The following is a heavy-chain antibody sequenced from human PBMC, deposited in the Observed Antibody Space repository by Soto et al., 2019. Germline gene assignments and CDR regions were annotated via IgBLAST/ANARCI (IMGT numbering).Heavy chain of an antibody. J-gene: IGHJ3*02. D-gene: IGHD4-17*01. V-gene: IGHV1-69*01. CDR3: ARRFRQDNGGNHDSFDI. Sequence: QVQLVQSGAEVKKPGSSVKVSCKASGGTFRNYAFSWVRQAPGQGLEWMGEVIPIFGTTPYAQKFQGRVTITADESTTTAYMELSSLRSEDTDVYYCARRFRQDNGGNHDSFDIWGQGTMVTVSS. CDR1: GGTFRNYA. CDR2: VIPIFGTT.